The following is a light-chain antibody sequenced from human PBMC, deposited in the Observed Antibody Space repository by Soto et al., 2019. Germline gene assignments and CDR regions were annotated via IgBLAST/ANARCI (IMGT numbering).Light chain of an antibody. J-gene: IGLJ3*02. CDR2: SNN. Sequence: QSVLTQPPSASGAPGQRVTISCSGSSSNIGSNTVNWYQQFPGTAPRVHMYSNNQRPSVVPDRFSGSKSGTSVFLAISGLQSDDEADYYCAAWDDSLDGPVFGGGTKVTVL. CDR1: SSNIGSNT. CDR3: AAWDDSLDGPV. V-gene: IGLV1-44*01.